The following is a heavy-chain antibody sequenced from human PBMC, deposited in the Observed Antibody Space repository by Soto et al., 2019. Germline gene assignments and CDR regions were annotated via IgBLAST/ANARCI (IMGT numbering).Heavy chain of an antibody. D-gene: IGHD2-2*01. Sequence: QGQLVQSGAEVKKPGASVKVSCKASGYTFTSYGISWVRQAPGQGLEWVGWTSAYNGNSNYAQKYHGRVTMTTDTSNSTAYIEMSSLTSYATAVYYCARSADCSPTSCSFPPRVHIRGFYYYYGLDVWGQGHMVTVSS. CDR1: GYTFTSYG. CDR3: ARSADCSPTSCSFPPRVHIRGFYYYYGLDV. J-gene: IGHJ6*02. V-gene: IGHV1-18*01. CDR2: TSAYNGNS.